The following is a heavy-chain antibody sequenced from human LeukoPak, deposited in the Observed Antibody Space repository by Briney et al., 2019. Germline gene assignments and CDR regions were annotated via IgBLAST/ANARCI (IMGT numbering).Heavy chain of an antibody. CDR1: GDSISSYY. D-gene: IGHD6-13*01. J-gene: IGHJ4*02. Sequence: SETLSLTCTVSGDSISSYYWSWIRQPPGKGLEWIAYIDYSGSTPYDPSPKSRVTMSVDTPKNQFFLKLSSVTAADTAVYYCAKHGGSWTFDSWGQGTLVTVSS. CDR3: AKHGGSWTFDS. CDR2: IDYSGST. V-gene: IGHV4-59*08.